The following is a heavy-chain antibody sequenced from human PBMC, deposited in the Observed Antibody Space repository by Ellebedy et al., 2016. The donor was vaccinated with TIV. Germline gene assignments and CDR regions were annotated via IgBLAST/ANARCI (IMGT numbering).Heavy chain of an antibody. D-gene: IGHD1-7*01. Sequence: GGSLRLSCAASGFTLSPYRMSWVRQAPGKGLECVANIKLDGSEKSYVDSVKGRFTISRDNAKNSPYLQMNSLRDEDTAVYYCARWNYAFDIWGRGTMATVSS. CDR3: ARWNYAFDI. CDR2: IKLDGSEK. J-gene: IGHJ3*02. V-gene: IGHV3-7*01. CDR1: GFTLSPYR.